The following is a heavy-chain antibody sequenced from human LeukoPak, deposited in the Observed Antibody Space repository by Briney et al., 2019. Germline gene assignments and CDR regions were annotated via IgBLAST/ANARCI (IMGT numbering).Heavy chain of an antibody. V-gene: IGHV3-23*05. CDR3: AKHPESGNFDY. CDR1: GFTFSSYV. J-gene: IGHJ4*02. CDR2: INTNGRTT. Sequence: GGSLRLSCAASGFTFSSYVMSWVRQAPGKGLEWVSIINTNGRTTYYADSVKGRFTISRDNSKNTLYLQMNSLRAEDTAVYYCAKHPESGNFDYWGGGTLVTVSS. D-gene: IGHD1-14*01.